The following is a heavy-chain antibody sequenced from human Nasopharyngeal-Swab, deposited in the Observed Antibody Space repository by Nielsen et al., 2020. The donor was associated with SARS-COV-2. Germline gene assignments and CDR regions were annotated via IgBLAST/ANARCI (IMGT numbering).Heavy chain of an antibody. V-gene: IGHV3-74*01. CDR2: IDTDGTIT. D-gene: IGHD4-11*01. CDR3: ATHNDYRFEN. CDR1: GFNLRGYW. Sequence: GGSLRLSCVASGFNLRGYWMSWVRQPPGKGLLWVSRIDTDGTITDYADSVKGRFTISRDDAMNSLYLQMNSLRAEDTAVYYCATHNDYRFENWGQGTLVSVSS. J-gene: IGHJ4*02.